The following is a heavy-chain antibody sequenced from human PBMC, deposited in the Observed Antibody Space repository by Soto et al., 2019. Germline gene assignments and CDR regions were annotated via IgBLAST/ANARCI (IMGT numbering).Heavy chain of an antibody. CDR2: ISYDGSNK. CDR1: GFTFSSYA. J-gene: IGHJ6*02. D-gene: IGHD5-18*01. Sequence: QVQLVESGGGVVQPGRSLRLSCAASGFTFSSYAMHWVRQAPGKGLEWVAVISYDGSNKYYADSVKGRFTISRDNSKNTLYLQMNSLRADDTAVYYCAREYTTLDYYSYGMDVWGQGTTVTVSS. CDR3: AREYTTLDYYSYGMDV. V-gene: IGHV3-30-3*01.